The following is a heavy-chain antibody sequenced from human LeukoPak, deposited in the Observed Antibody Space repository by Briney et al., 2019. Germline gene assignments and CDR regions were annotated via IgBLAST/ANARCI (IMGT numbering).Heavy chain of an antibody. CDR1: GFTFSSYY. V-gene: IGHV3-21*01. CDR2: ISSSSTYR. CDR3: ARDRGSGWHTFDY. J-gene: IGHJ4*02. Sequence: PGGSLRLSCAASGFTFSSYYMSWVRQAPGKGVEGVSSISSSSTYRFYADSVTVPFTISRDNAKNSLYLQMTSLRAEDTAVYYCARDRGSGWHTFDYWGQGTLVTVSS. D-gene: IGHD6-19*01.